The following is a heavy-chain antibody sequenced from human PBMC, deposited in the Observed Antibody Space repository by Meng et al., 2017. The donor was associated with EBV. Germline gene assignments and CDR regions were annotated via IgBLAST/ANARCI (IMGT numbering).Heavy chain of an antibody. V-gene: IGHV1-69*01. CDR3: ASESGRGFTPDY. CDR1: GGTFGSDA. D-gene: IGHD3-10*01. CDR2: LIPMVGAP. J-gene: IGHJ4*02. Sequence: QVRLRRSGAEVKKPGSSVKVSCRTSGGTFGSDAVSWVRQAPGQGLEWMGGLIPMVGAPHYAQKFQGRVTIIADESTSTHSMELNSLRSEDTAMYYCASESGRGFTPDYWGQGTLVTVSS.